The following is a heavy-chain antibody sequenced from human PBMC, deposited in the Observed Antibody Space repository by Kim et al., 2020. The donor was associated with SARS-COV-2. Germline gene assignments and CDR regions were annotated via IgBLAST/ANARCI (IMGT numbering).Heavy chain of an antibody. D-gene: IGHD1-1*01. CDR3: TRIPGTTVAFWEAFDV. Sequence: GGSLRLSCAASGFTFSDSPMHWVRQASGKGLEWVGRIRSKANSYATSYAASVKGRFTISRDDSESTAYLQMNSLKIEDTAVYYCTRIPGTTVAFWEAFDV. V-gene: IGHV3-73*01. CDR2: IRSKANSYAT. J-gene: IGHJ3*01. CDR1: GFTFSDSP.